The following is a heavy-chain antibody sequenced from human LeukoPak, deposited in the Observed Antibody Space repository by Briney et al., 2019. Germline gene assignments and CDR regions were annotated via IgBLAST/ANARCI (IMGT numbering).Heavy chain of an antibody. V-gene: IGHV3-30*18. CDR3: AKDRETTASGTFDY. Sequence: GRSLRLSCAASGFTFNNYGMHYVRQAPGKGLEWVAVISDDGRNKNYADSVKGRFTISRDNSNNTLYLQMNSLRAEDTGVYYCAKDRETTASGTFDYWGQGTLVTVSS. J-gene: IGHJ4*02. CDR1: GFTFNNYG. D-gene: IGHD6-13*01. CDR2: ISDDGRNK.